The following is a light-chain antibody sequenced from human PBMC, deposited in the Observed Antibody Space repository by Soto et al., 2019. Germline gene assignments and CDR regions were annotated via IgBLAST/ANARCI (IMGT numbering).Light chain of an antibody. CDR2: DVS. J-gene: IGLJ2*01. CDR3: CSYGGDLAL. V-gene: IGLV2-11*01. CDR1: SSDVGGYDF. Sequence: QSALTQPRSVSGSPGQSVTISCTGTSSDVGGYDFVSWYQQHPGKAPKLMISDVSKLPSGVPDRFSGSKSGNTASLTISGLQAEDEADYYCCSYGGDLALFGGGTKLTVL.